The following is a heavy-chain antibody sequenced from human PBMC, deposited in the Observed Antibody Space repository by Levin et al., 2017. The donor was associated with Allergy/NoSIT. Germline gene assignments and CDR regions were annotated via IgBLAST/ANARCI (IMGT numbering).Heavy chain of an antibody. D-gene: IGHD3-9*01. CDR1: GFTFSSYW. V-gene: IGHV3-7*01. CDR3: ARRVRYFDWLLSGPFDY. Sequence: GASVKVSCAASGFTFSSYWMSWVRQAPGKGLEWVANIKQDGSEKYYVDSVKGRFTISRDNAKNSLYLQMNSLRAEDTAVYYCARRVRYFDWLLSGPFDYWGQGTLVTVSS. J-gene: IGHJ4*02. CDR2: IKQDGSEK.